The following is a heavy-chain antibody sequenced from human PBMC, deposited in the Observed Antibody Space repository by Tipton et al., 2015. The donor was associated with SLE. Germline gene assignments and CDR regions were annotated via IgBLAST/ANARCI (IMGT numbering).Heavy chain of an antibody. CDR3: ARTVDYGVRDYYFDL. D-gene: IGHD3-10*01. V-gene: IGHV3-53*05. CDR2: IDGNGDT. CDR1: GFTVGHTY. J-gene: IGHJ2*01. Sequence: SLRLSCEVFGFTVGHTYMTWVRQAPGKGLEWVSFIDGNGDTYYAESVKGRFSVSRDNSKNTLFIQMNGLRPEDTAFYYCARTVDYGVRDYYFDLWGRGTLVTVSS.